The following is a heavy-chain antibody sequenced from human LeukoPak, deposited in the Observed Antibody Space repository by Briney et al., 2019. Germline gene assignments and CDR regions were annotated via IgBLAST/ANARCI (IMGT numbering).Heavy chain of an antibody. CDR1: GGSFSGYY. V-gene: IGHV4-39*07. Sequence: SETLSLTCAVYGGSFSGYYWGWIRQPPGKGLERIGSIYYSGSTYYNPSLKSRVTISVDTSKNQFSLKLSSVTAADTAVYYCARDQGGAVAGTLRYRKRTWFDPWGQGTLVTVSS. J-gene: IGHJ5*02. CDR2: IYYSGST. D-gene: IGHD6-19*01. CDR3: ARDQGGAVAGTLRYRKRTWFDP.